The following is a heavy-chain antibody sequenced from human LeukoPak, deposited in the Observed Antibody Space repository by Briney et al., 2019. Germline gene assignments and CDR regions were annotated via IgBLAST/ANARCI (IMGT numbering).Heavy chain of an antibody. V-gene: IGHV1-69*13. D-gene: IGHD3-10*01. J-gene: IGHJ4*02. Sequence: GASVKVSCKASGGTFSSYAISWVRQAPGQGLEWMGGIIPIFGTANYAQKFQGRVTITADESTSTAYMELSSLRSEDTAVYYCATTPMVRGVIPTPPYYFDYWGQGTLVTVSS. CDR1: GGTFSSYA. CDR3: ATTPMVRGVIPTPPYYFDY. CDR2: IIPIFGTA.